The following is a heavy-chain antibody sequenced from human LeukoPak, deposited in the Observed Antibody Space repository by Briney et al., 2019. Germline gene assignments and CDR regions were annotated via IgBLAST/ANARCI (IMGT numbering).Heavy chain of an antibody. Sequence: GGSLRLSCAASGFTFSDYYMSWIRQAPGKGLEWVSYISSSGSTIYYADSVKGRFTISRDNAKNSLYLQMNSLRAEDTAVYYCARDRELLPTEPFDYWGQGTLVTVSS. CDR2: ISSSGSTI. V-gene: IGHV3-11*04. CDR1: GFTFSDYY. CDR3: ARDRELLPTEPFDY. D-gene: IGHD1-26*01. J-gene: IGHJ4*02.